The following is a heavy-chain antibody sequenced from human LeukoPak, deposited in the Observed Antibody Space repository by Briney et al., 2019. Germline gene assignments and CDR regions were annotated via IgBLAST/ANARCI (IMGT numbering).Heavy chain of an antibody. Sequence: ASVKVSCKACGYTFTGYYMHWVGQAPGQGLEGMGWINPNSGGTNYAQKFQGRVTITRDTSISTAYMELSRLRSDDTAVYYCAREGCSGGSCYFDYWGQGTLVTVSS. CDR1: GYTFTGYY. D-gene: IGHD2-15*01. J-gene: IGHJ4*02. CDR2: INPNSGGT. CDR3: AREGCSGGSCYFDY. V-gene: IGHV1-2*02.